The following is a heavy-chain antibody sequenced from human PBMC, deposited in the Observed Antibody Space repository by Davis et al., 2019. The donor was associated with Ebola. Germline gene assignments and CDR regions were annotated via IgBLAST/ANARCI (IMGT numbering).Heavy chain of an antibody. Sequence: GSLRLSCTVPGGSISSSSYYWGSMRQPPGKGLEWIGSIYYIRSTYHNPSLRSRVTIAVNTSTDQFSLKMNPVTAADTAVYYCARTAKTSVSDSGLGYTYFDPWSQGTLVTVSS. CDR2: IYYIRST. D-gene: IGHD1-1*01. J-gene: IGHJ5*02. CDR3: ARTAKTSVSDSGLGYTYFDP. CDR1: GGSISSSSYY. V-gene: IGHV4-39*07.